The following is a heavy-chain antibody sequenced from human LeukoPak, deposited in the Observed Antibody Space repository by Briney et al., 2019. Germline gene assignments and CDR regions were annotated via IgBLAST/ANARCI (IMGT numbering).Heavy chain of an antibody. J-gene: IGHJ4*02. V-gene: IGHV4-34*01. Sequence: SETLSLTCAVYGGSFSGYYWSWIRQPPGKGLEWIGEINHSGSTNYNPSLKSRVTISVDKSKNQFSLKLSSVTAADTAVYYCAREGAVAGDYWGQGTLVTVSS. CDR2: INHSGST. D-gene: IGHD6-19*01. CDR1: GGSFSGYY. CDR3: AREGAVAGDY.